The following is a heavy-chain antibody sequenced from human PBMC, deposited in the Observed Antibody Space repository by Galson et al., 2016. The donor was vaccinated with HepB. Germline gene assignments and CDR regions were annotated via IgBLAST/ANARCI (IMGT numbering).Heavy chain of an antibody. CDR3: ARQSVTPHDLFDF. J-gene: IGHJ5*01. CDR2: IKEDGSER. Sequence: SLRLSCAASGFSFSSSWMSWVRQAPGKGLEWVATIKEDGSERYYVDSVKGRFTISRDNAKNSLYLQMNGLRAEDTAAYYCARQSVTPHDLFDFWGQGTLVAVSS. V-gene: IGHV3-7*03. CDR1: GFSFSSSW. D-gene: IGHD3-3*01.